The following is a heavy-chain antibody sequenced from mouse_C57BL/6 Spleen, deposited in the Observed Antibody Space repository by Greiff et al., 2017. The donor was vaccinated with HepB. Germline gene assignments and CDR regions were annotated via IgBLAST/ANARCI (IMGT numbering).Heavy chain of an antibody. V-gene: IGHV5-4*01. D-gene: IGHD2-1*01. J-gene: IGHJ4*01. Sequence: EVHLVESGGGLVKPGGSLKLSCAASGFTFSSYAMSWVRQTPEKRLEWVATISDGGSYTYYPDNVKGRFTISRDNAKNNLYLQMSHLKSEDTAMYCFGRGGGIYYGNCGGNYYAMDYWGQGTSVTVSS. CDR2: ISDGGSYT. CDR3: GRGGGIYYGNCGGNYYAMDY. CDR1: GFTFSSYA.